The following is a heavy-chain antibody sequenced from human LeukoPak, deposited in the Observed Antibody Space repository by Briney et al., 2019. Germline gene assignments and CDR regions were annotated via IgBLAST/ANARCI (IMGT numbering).Heavy chain of an antibody. V-gene: IGHV3-23*01. Sequence: PGGSLRLSCAASGFTFSTYAVSWVRQAPGKGLEWVSSIASSDGSTYYADSVKGRFTISRDNSKNTLYLQMNSLRAEDTAVYYCANGGIAVTGLDYWGQGTLVTVSS. D-gene: IGHD6-13*01. CDR2: IASSDGST. CDR3: ANGGIAVTGLDY. CDR1: GFTFSTYA. J-gene: IGHJ4*02.